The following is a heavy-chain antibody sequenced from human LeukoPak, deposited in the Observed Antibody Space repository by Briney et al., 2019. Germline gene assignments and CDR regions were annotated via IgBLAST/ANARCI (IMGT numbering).Heavy chain of an antibody. D-gene: IGHD6-13*01. CDR2: INPNSGGT. V-gene: IGHV1-2*02. CDR1: GYTFTGYC. Sequence: ASVKVSCKASGYTFTGYCMHWVRQAPGQGLEWMGWINPNSGGTDYAQKFQGRVTMTRDTSISTAYMELSRLRSDDTAVYYCAREGRASRIAAARGQWFDPWGQGTLVTVSS. J-gene: IGHJ5*02. CDR3: AREGRASRIAAARGQWFDP.